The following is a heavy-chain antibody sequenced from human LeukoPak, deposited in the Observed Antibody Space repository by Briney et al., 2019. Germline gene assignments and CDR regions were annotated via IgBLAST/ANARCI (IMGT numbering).Heavy chain of an antibody. CDR1: GYTFTGYY. CDR3: ARGGTVVNLIDYYYYMDV. J-gene: IGHJ6*03. Sequence: ASVKVSCTASGYTFTGYYMHWVRQAPGQGLEWMGWISPNSGGTNYAQKFLGRVTITRNTSISTAYMELSSLRSEDTAVYYCARGGTVVNLIDYYYYMDVWGKGTTVTVSS. CDR2: ISPNSGGT. V-gene: IGHV1-2*02. D-gene: IGHD4-23*01.